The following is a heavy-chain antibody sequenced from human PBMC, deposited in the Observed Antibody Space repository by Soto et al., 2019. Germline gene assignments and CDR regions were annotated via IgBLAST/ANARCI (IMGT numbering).Heavy chain of an antibody. D-gene: IGHD4-17*01. V-gene: IGHV4-59*08. CDR1: GGSISAYY. Sequence: QVQLQESGQGVVKPSETLSLTCTITGGSISAYYWTWIRQSPGKGLEYIGYIYSGNTNYNPSLNSRVTISVATFMITFSLKLRSVTAAYTAVDYCGRICSNGAAAYLGQGTLVSVSS. CDR3: GRICSNGAAAY. J-gene: IGHJ4*01. CDR2: IYSGNT.